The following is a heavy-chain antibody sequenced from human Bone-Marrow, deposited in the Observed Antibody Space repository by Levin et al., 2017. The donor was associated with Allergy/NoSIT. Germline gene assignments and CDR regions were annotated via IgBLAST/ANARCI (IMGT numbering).Heavy chain of an antibody. J-gene: IGHJ6*03. CDR1: GYSFTNYG. Sequence: GASVKVSCKTSGYSFTNYGITWVRQAPGQGFEWMGWINVENGDTNYGQKFQGRVSMTTDTPTSTVYMELRSLSPDDTAVYYCARVARDAFGVVVEYYHYMDVWGKGTTVTVSS. CDR3: ARVARDAFGVVVEYYHYMDV. CDR2: INVENGDT. D-gene: IGHD3-3*01. V-gene: IGHV1-18*01.